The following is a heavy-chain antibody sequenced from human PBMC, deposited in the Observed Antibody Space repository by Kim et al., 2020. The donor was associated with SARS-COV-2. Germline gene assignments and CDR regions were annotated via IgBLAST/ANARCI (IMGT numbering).Heavy chain of an antibody. CDR1: GFTFSSYS. V-gene: IGHV3-21*04. CDR3: ARESLMYSSGGGVDY. D-gene: IGHD6-19*01. J-gene: IGHJ4*02. CDR2: ISSSSSYI. Sequence: GGSLRLSCAASGFTFSSYSMNWVRQAPGKGLEWVSSISSSSSYIYYADSVKGRFTISRDNAKNSLYLQMNSLRAEDTAVYYCARESLMYSSGGGVDYWGQGTLVTVSS.